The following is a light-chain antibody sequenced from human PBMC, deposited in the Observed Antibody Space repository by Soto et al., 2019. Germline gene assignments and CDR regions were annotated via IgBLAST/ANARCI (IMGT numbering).Light chain of an antibody. CDR2: LNDVGSH. CDR1: GGHSNYA. J-gene: IGLJ1*01. Sequence: QPVLTQSPSASASLGAAVNLTCTLSGGHSNYAIAWHQQQAEKGPRFLMKLNDVGSHIKGDGSPDRFSGSSSGAERYLTISSLQSEDEADYYCQTWGTGTPYVFGPGTTVTVL. V-gene: IGLV4-69*01. CDR3: QTWGTGTPYV.